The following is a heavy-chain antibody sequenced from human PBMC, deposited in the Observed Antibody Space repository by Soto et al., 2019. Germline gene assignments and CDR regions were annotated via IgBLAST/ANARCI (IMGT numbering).Heavy chain of an antibody. V-gene: IGHV3-74*01. CDR1: GFTFSSYW. CDR2: IKGDESST. CDR3: ARGACGAYYFDS. Sequence: EVQLVESGGGLGQPGGSLRLSCAASGFTFSSYWMHWVRQAPGKGLEWVSRIKGDESSTNYADSVKGRFTISRDNAKNTFYLQMNSLRAEDTAVYYCARGACGAYYFDSWGQGTLVTVSS. J-gene: IGHJ4*02. D-gene: IGHD2-21*01.